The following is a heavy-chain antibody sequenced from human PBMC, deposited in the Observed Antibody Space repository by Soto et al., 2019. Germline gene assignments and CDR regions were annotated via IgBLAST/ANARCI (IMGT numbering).Heavy chain of an antibody. CDR3: ACSGSYRGWFDP. CDR1: GGSISSYY. J-gene: IGHJ5*02. V-gene: IGHV4-59*01. CDR2: IYYSGST. Sequence: SETLSLTCTVSGGSISSYYWSWIRQPPGKGLEWIGYIYYSGSTNYNPSLKSRVTISVDTYKNQFSLKLSSVTAADTAVYYCACSGSYRGWFDPWGQGTLVTVSS. D-gene: IGHD3-10*02.